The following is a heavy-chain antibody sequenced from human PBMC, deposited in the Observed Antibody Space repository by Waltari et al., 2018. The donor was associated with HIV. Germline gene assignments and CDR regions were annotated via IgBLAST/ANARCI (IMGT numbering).Heavy chain of an antibody. CDR2: IKEDGSGE. Sequence: EVQLVESGGGLVQPGGSLRLSCAASGFTFRTYSMSWVRQAPGKGVECVAKIKEDGSGEEYVDSGKGRFTVSRDNGKNSLYLQMNGLRVEDTAVYYCAREPLGRADIWSQGTMVTGSS. D-gene: IGHD3-3*02. J-gene: IGHJ3*02. V-gene: IGHV3-7*01. CDR1: GFTFRTYS. CDR3: AREPLGRADI.